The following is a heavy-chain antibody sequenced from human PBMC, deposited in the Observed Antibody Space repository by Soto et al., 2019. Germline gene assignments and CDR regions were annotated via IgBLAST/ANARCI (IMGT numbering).Heavy chain of an antibody. CDR3: AGARGYCRGGTGQREGFEP. CDR2: VSGDNGNT. D-gene: IGHD2-15*01. J-gene: IGHJ5*02. V-gene: IGHV1-18*01. CDR1: GYTFSSHG. Sequence: QVQLVQSGAEVKKPGTSVKVSCTASGYTFSSHGISWVRQAPGQGLQWIGWVSGDNGNTNYAQSLKGRVTMTTDTSTNTGQMELRSRRSDDTAVYYCAGARGYCRGGTGQREGFEPGGQGTLVIVSS.